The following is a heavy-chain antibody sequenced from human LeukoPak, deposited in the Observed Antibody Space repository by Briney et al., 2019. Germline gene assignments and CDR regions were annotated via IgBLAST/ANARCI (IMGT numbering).Heavy chain of an antibody. CDR1: GGSISSPSYY. J-gene: IGHJ4*02. CDR2: IYYSGGT. V-gene: IGHV4-39*07. Sequence: SETLSLTCTVSGGSISSPSYYWGWIRQPPGKGLEWIGSIYYSGGTYYNPSLKSRVTISVDTSKSQFSLKLTSVTAADTAVYYCARVLRVAAMPYYFDYWGQGTLVTVSS. D-gene: IGHD2-2*01. CDR3: ARVLRVAAMPYYFDY.